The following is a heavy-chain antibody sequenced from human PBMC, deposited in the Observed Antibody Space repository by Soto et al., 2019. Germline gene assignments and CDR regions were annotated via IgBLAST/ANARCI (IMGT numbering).Heavy chain of an antibody. Sequence: SETLSLTCTVSGGSISSSNYYWGWIRQPPGKGLEWIASIYYTGSPYNNPSLRSRVTMSVDTSQNQFSLKLTSVTAADTAVSYCARLVPHSTGYYSFDYLGQGTLVTVSS. CDR3: ARLVPHSTGYYSFDY. V-gene: IGHV4-39*01. J-gene: IGHJ4*02. D-gene: IGHD3-22*01. CDR1: GGSISSSNYY. CDR2: IYYTGSP.